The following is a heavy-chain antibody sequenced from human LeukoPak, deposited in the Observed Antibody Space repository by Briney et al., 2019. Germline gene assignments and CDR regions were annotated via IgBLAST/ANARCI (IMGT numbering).Heavy chain of an antibody. D-gene: IGHD3-22*01. V-gene: IGHV3-23*01. CDR3: AKDRYDYDSSRYPIFDY. Sequence: GGSLRLSCAASGFTSSSYAMSWVRQAPGKGLEWVSLISGSGGSTYYADSVKGRFTISRDNSKNTLYLQMNSLGAEDTAVYYCAKDRYDYDSSRYPIFDYWGQGTLVTVSS. J-gene: IGHJ4*02. CDR1: GFTSSSYA. CDR2: ISGSGGST.